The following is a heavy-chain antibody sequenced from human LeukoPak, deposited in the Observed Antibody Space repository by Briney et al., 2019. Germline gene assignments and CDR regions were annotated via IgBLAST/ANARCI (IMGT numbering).Heavy chain of an antibody. CDR1: GFTVSGNH. D-gene: IGHD6-19*01. Sequence: GGSLRLSCAASGFTVSGNHMSWVRQAPGKGLEWVSIIYSGGSTYYADSVKGRFTISRDNSKNTLYLQMKSLRAEDTAVYYCARERNLEIAVAGTIFDYWGQGTLVTVSS. V-gene: IGHV3-66*01. CDR2: IYSGGST. J-gene: IGHJ4*02. CDR3: ARERNLEIAVAGTIFDY.